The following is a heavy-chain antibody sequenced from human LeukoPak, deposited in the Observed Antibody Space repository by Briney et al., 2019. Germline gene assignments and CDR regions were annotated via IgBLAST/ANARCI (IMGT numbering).Heavy chain of an antibody. V-gene: IGHV3-23*01. CDR3: AKDLNWGGR. Sequence: PGGSLRPSCAASGFTFSTSAMTWVRQAPGKGLEWVSGISGSGATDYADSVKGRFTISRDNSKNTLYLQINSLRAEDTAIYFCAKDLNWGGRWGQGTLVTVSS. D-gene: IGHD7-27*01. J-gene: IGHJ4*02. CDR2: ISGSGAT. CDR1: GFTFSTSA.